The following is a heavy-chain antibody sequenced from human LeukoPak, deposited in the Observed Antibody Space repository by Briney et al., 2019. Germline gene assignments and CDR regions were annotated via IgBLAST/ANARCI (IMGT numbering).Heavy chain of an antibody. CDR1: GFTFSSYG. J-gene: IGHJ3*02. CDR3: AKDVYGGNPDDAFDI. V-gene: IGHV3-30*18. CDR2: ISYDGSNK. Sequence: GGSLRLSCAASGFTFSSYGMHWVRQAPGKGLEWVAVISYDGSNKYYADSVKGRFTISRDNSKNTLYLQMNSLRAEDTAVYYCAKDVYGGNPDDAFDIWGQGTMVTVSS. D-gene: IGHD4-23*01.